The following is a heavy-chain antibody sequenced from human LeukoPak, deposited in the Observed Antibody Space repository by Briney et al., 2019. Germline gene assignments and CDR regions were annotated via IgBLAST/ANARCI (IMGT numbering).Heavy chain of an antibody. CDR3: ARVEGHYDILTGYVDY. Sequence: GGSLRLSCAASGFTFSSYSMNWVRQAPGQGLEWVSSISSSSSYIYYADSVKGRFTISRDNAKNSLYLQMNSLRAEDTAVYYCARVEGHYDILTGYVDYWGQGTLVTVSS. D-gene: IGHD3-9*01. CDR1: GFTFSSYS. CDR2: ISSSSSYI. J-gene: IGHJ4*02. V-gene: IGHV3-21*01.